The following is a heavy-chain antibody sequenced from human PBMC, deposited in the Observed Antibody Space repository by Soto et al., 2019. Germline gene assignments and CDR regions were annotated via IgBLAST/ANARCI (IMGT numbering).Heavy chain of an antibody. CDR1: GGSISSGGYY. Sequence: SETLSLTCTVSGGSISSGGYYWSWIRQHPGKGLEWIGYIYYSGSTYYNPSLKSRVTISVDTSKNQFSLKLSSVTAADTAVYYCAREGTTVTNSHNYYYMDVWGKGTTVTVSS. J-gene: IGHJ6*03. CDR3: AREGTTVTNSHNYYYMDV. D-gene: IGHD4-4*01. CDR2: IYYSGST. V-gene: IGHV4-31*03.